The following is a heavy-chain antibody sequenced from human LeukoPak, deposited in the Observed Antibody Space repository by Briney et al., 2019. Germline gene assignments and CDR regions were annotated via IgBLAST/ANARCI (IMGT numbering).Heavy chain of an antibody. D-gene: IGHD3-16*01. CDR2: IYHSGST. J-gene: IGHJ6*04. Sequence: SVTLSLTCTVSGYSISSGYYWGWIRQPPGKGLEWIGSIYHSGSTYYNPSLKGRVTISVDTSKNQFSLKLSSVTAADTAVYYCARDRGRGLDVWGKGTTVTVSS. CDR3: ARDRGRGLDV. V-gene: IGHV4-38-2*02. CDR1: GYSISSGYY.